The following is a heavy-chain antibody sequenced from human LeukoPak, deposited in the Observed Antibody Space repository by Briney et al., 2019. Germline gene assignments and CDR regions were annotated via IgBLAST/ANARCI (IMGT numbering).Heavy chain of an antibody. CDR3: ARDRSHIVVVTATPRNAFDI. CDR2: INPNSGGT. J-gene: IGHJ3*02. Sequence: ASVKVSCKASGYTFTGYYMHWVRQAPGQGLEWMGWINPNSGGTNYAQKFQGRVTMTRDTSISTAYMELSRLRSDDTAVYYCARDRSHIVVVTATPRNAFDIWGQGTMATVSS. V-gene: IGHV1-2*02. D-gene: IGHD2-21*02. CDR1: GYTFTGYY.